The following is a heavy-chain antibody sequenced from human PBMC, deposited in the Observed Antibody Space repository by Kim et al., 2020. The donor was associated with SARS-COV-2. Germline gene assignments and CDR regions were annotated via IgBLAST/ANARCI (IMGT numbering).Heavy chain of an antibody. CDR3: ARDEWRGYSSRWFDP. Sequence: SETLSLTCTVSGGSISSGSYYWSWIRQPAGKGLEWIGRIYTSGSTNYNPSLKSRVTISVDTSKNQFSLKLSSVTAADTAVYYCARDEWRGYSSRWFDPWGQGTLVTVSS. J-gene: IGHJ5*02. D-gene: IGHD6-19*01. V-gene: IGHV4-61*02. CDR1: GGSISSGSYY. CDR2: IYTSGST.